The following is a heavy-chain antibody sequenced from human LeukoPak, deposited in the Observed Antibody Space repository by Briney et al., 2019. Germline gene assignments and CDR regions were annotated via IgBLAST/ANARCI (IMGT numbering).Heavy chain of an antibody. D-gene: IGHD2-2*01. Sequence: GGSLRLSCAASGFSFSGYGMHWVRQAPGKGLQWMSFIRYDGSYKYYTDSVKGRFTISRDNSKNTLYLQMNSLRAEDTAVYYCAKDLYCSSTSCYFVWGQGTLVTVSS. CDR2: IRYDGSYK. CDR3: AKDLYCSSTSCYFV. V-gene: IGHV3-30*02. CDR1: GFSFSGYG. J-gene: IGHJ4*02.